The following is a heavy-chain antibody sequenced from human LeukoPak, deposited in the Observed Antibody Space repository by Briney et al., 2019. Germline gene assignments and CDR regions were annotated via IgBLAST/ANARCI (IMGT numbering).Heavy chain of an antibody. CDR2: IKSKTDGGTT. D-gene: IGHD2-2*01. J-gene: IGHJ6*03. CDR3: ITDRVPAANFYYYMDV. CDR1: GFTFSNAW. V-gene: IGHV3-15*01. Sequence: PGGSLRLSCAASGFTFSNAWMSWVRQAPGKGLEWVGRIKSKTDGGTTDYAAPVKGRFAISRDASKTTLYLQMNSLKTEDTAVYYCITDRVPAANFYYYMDVWGKGTTVTVSS.